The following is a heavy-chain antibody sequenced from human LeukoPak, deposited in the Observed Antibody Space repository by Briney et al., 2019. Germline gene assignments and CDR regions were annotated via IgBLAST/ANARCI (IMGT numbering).Heavy chain of an antibody. J-gene: IGHJ4*02. CDR2: IKRDGSEK. CDR3: ARDGGSGGDY. CDR1: GFTFSSSW. D-gene: IGHD3-10*01. V-gene: IGHV3-7*01. Sequence: GGSLRLSCAASGFTFSSSWMTWVRQAPGKGLEWVANIKRDGSEKNYVDSVKGRFTISRDNAKNSLSLEMNSLRAEDTAVYYCARDGGSGGDYWGQGTLVTVSP.